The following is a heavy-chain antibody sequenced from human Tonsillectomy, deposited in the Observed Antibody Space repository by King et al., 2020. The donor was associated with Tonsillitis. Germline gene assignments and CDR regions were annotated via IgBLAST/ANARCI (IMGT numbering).Heavy chain of an antibody. CDR3: TGGPAWSAYYHY. CDR2: LNHSGRT. D-gene: IGHD3-3*01. CDR1: GGSFSGYY. J-gene: IGHJ4*02. V-gene: IGHV4-34*01. Sequence: VQLQQWGAGLLKPSETLSLTCAVYGGSFSGYYWSWIRQPPGKGLEWIGELNHSGRTDYNASLKSRVTISVDTSKNQFSLKLTSVTAADTAVYYCTGGPAWSAYYHYWGQGTLVTVSS.